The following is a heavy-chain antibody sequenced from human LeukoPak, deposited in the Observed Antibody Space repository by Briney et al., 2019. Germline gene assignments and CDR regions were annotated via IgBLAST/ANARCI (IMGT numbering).Heavy chain of an antibody. CDR2: IYNSGGT. J-gene: IGHJ6*03. D-gene: IGHD2-15*01. V-gene: IGHV4-59*01. Sequence: SETLSLTCTVSGGSISSYYWSWIRQPPGKGLEWIAYIYNSGGTKYNPSLKSRVTISLDTSKNQFSLKLSSVTAADTAVYYCARASKDEVVAPRAFFGYYYMDVWGKGTTVTVSS. CDR3: ARASKDEVVAPRAFFGYYYMDV. CDR1: GGSISSYY.